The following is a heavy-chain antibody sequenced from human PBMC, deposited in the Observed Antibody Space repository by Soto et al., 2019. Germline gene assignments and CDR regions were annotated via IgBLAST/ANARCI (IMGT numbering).Heavy chain of an antibody. V-gene: IGHV3-23*01. CDR2: VDYTGSYT. J-gene: IGHJ4*02. Sequence: GGSLRLSCAASGFTFSGFAMNWVRQPPGKGLEWVSSVDYTGSYTFYAASVKGRFTISRDNSKNMVYLEPNSLRAEDTAVYYCAKRSGGFSEFDYWGQGTLVTVSS. CDR3: AKRSGGFSEFDY. D-gene: IGHD5-12*01. CDR1: GFTFSGFA.